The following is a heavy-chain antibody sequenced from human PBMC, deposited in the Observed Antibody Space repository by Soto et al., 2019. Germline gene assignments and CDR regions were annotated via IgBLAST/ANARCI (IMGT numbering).Heavy chain of an antibody. CDR2: IYYSGST. D-gene: IGHD3-3*01. CDR3: ARAPAITIFGVVIKTLGSFHP. CDR1: GGSISSGGYY. Sequence: SETLSLTCTVSGGSISSGGYYWSWIRQHPGKGLEWIGYIYYSGSTYYNPSLKSRVTISVDTSKNQFSLKLSSVTAADTAVYYCARAPAITIFGVVIKTLGSFHPPGQRTLVTVSS. J-gene: IGHJ5*02. V-gene: IGHV4-31*03.